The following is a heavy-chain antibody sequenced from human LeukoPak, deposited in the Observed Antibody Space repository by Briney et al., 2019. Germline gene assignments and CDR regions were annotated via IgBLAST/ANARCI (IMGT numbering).Heavy chain of an antibody. Sequence: GGSLRLSCAASGFTFSSYAMSWVRQAPGKGLEWVSAISGSGGSTYYADSVKGRFTISRDNAKNSLYLQMNSLRAEDTAVYYCARGREQQLVRELYYYYGMDVWGQGTTVTVSS. V-gene: IGHV3-23*01. CDR2: ISGSGGST. D-gene: IGHD6-13*01. CDR1: GFTFSSYA. J-gene: IGHJ6*02. CDR3: ARGREQQLVRELYYYYGMDV.